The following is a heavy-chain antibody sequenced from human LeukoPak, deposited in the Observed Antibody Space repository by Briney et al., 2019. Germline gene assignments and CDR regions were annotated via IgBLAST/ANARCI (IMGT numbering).Heavy chain of an antibody. CDR3: AGYCSSTSCSPPGFGY. J-gene: IGHJ4*02. Sequence: PGGSLRLSCAASGFTFSDYYMSWIRQAPGKGLEWVSYISSSGSTIYYADSVKGRSTISRDNAKNSLYLQMNSLRAEDTAVYYCAGYCSSTSCSPPGFGYWGQGTLVTVSS. D-gene: IGHD2-2*01. V-gene: IGHV3-11*04. CDR1: GFTFSDYY. CDR2: ISSSGSTI.